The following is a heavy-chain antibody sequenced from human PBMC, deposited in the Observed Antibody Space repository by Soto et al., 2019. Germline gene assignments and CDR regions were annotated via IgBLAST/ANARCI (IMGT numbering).Heavy chain of an antibody. Sequence: PGGSLRLSCAASGFTFSSYAMSWVRQAPGKGLEWVSAISGSGGSTYYADSVKGRFTISRDNSKNTLYLQMNSLRAEDTAVYYCAKEGRVVGATKDPNYYFDYWGQGTLVTVSS. V-gene: IGHV3-23*01. CDR2: ISGSGGST. CDR1: GFTFSSYA. CDR3: AKEGRVVGATKDPNYYFDY. D-gene: IGHD1-26*01. J-gene: IGHJ4*02.